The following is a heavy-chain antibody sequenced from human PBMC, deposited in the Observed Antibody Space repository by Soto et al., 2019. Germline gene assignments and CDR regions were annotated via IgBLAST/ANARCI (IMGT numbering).Heavy chain of an antibody. CDR3: ARDRDYGSGYMDV. V-gene: IGHV1-46*01. D-gene: IGHD3-10*01. CDR1: GYTFTSYY. Sequence: ASVKFSCTAYGYTFTSYYMHWVRHAPGQGLEWMGIINPSGGRTSYAQKFQGRVTMTRDTSTSTVYMELSSLRSEDTAVYYCARDRDYGSGYMDVWGQGTTVTVSS. J-gene: IGHJ6*02. CDR2: INPSGGRT.